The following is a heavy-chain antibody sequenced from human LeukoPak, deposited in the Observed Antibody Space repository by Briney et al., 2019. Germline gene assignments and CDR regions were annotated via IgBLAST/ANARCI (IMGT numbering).Heavy chain of an antibody. CDR3: ARGRYYDSSGYSEKSYYFDY. V-gene: IGHV4-59*01. D-gene: IGHD3-22*01. Sequence: SETLSLTCTVSGGSISSYYWSLIRQPPGKGLEWIGYSYYSGSTNYNPSLKSRVTISVDTSKNQFSLKLSSVTAADTAVYYCARGRYYDSSGYSEKSYYFDYWGQGTLVTVSS. CDR2: SYYSGST. CDR1: GGSISSYY. J-gene: IGHJ4*02.